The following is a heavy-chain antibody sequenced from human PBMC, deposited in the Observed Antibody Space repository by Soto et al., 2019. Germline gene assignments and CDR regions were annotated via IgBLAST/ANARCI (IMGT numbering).Heavy chain of an antibody. CDR1: GFTFSSYG. J-gene: IGHJ5*02. V-gene: IGHV3-33*01. CDR3: AGGRGSYYYNWFDP. Sequence: GGSLRLSCAASGFTFSSYGMHWVRQAPGKGLEWVAVIWYDGSNKYYADSVKGRFTISRDNSKNTLYLQMNSLRAEDTAVYYCAGGRGSYYYNWFDPWGQGTLVTVSS. D-gene: IGHD1-26*01. CDR2: IWYDGSNK.